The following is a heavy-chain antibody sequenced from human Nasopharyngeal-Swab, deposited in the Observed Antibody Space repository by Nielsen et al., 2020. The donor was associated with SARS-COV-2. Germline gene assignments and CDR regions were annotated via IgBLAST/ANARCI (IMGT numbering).Heavy chain of an antibody. V-gene: IGHV3-7*01. D-gene: IGHD3-16*02. CDR2: IKHDGSEK. Sequence: GESLKISCAGSGFTFSRYWMSWVRRAPGKGLEWVANIKHDGSEKYYEDSVKGRFTISRDNAKNSLYLQMNSLRAEDTAVYYCARDKGMRDYVWGGYRSSSHYYYGMGVWGQGTTVTVSS. J-gene: IGHJ6*02. CDR3: ARDKGMRDYVWGGYRSSSHYYYGMGV. CDR1: GFTFSRYW.